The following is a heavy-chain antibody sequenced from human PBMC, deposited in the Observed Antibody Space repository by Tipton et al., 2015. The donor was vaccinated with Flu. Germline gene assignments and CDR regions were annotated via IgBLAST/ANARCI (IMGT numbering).Heavy chain of an antibody. D-gene: IGHD3-3*01. CDR2: ISSSGTT. Sequence: TLSLTCTVSGGSIRSYYWTWMRQPPGKGLEWIGYISSSGTTNYNPSLKSRVTTSVDTSKNHFSLKLTSVSAADTAVYFCARARRFLEWQFYYYYMDVWGKGTTVTVSS. J-gene: IGHJ6*03. CDR3: ARARRFLEWQFYYYYMDV. CDR1: GGSIRSYY. V-gene: IGHV4-59*01.